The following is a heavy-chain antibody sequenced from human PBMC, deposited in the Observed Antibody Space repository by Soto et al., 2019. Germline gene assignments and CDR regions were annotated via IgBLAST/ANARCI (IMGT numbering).Heavy chain of an antibody. J-gene: IGHJ1*01. V-gene: IGHV1-3*01. CDR3: AKDPSRVSIAEDFDH. CDR1: GYTFTSYA. Sequence: ASVKVSCKASGYTFTSYAMHWVRQAPGQRLEWMGWINAGNGNTKYSQKFQGRVTITRDTSASTAYMELSSLRSEDTAVYYCAKDPSRVSIAEDFDHWGRGTLVTVSS. D-gene: IGHD3-10*01. CDR2: INAGNGNT.